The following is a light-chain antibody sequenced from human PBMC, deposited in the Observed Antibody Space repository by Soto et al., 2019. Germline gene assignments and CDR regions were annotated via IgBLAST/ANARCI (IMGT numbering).Light chain of an antibody. CDR3: QSYDTSLGDVV. CDR1: GANIGAGYD. CDR2: TDN. J-gene: IGLJ2*01. V-gene: IGLV1-40*01. Sequence: QSVLTQPPSVSGAPGQRVTISCTGNGANIGAGYDVHWYQQVPGTAPRLLIYTDNNRPSTIPDRFSASKSGAAASLAITGLQSDDEADYYCQSYDTSLGDVVFGGGTKLTVL.